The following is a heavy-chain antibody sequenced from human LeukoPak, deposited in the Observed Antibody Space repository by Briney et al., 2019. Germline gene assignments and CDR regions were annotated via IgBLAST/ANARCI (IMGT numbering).Heavy chain of an antibody. D-gene: IGHD2-2*01. Sequence: ASVKVSRKASGYTFTSYAMHWVRQAPGQRIEWMGWINAGNGNTKYSQKFQGRVTITRETSASTAYMELSSLRSEDTAVYYCARDRYCSSTSCQGVGWFDPWGQGTLVTVSS. CDR3: ARDRYCSSTSCQGVGWFDP. J-gene: IGHJ5*02. V-gene: IGHV1-3*01. CDR1: GYTFTSYA. CDR2: INAGNGNT.